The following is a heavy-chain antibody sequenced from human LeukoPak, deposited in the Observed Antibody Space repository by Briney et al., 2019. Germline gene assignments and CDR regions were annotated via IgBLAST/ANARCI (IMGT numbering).Heavy chain of an antibody. V-gene: IGHV3-21*01. CDR3: AKDDTAMVIEGYYGMDV. J-gene: IGHJ6*02. CDR2: ISSSSSYI. CDR1: GFTFSSYS. Sequence: PGGSLRLSCAASGFTFSSYSMNWVRQAPGKGLEWVSSISSSSSYIYYGDSVKGRFTISRDNAKNSLYLQMNSLRAEDTAVYYCAKDDTAMVIEGYYGMDVWGQGTTVTVSS. D-gene: IGHD5-18*01.